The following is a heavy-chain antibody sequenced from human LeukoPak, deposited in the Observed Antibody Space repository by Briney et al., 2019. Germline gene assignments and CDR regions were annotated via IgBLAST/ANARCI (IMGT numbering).Heavy chain of an antibody. CDR1: GFTFSNYW. V-gene: IGHV3-7*01. Sequence: GGSLRLSCAASGFTFSNYWMSWVRQAPGKGLEWVANIKQDGSERYYVDSVKGRFTISRDNAKNSLYLQMNSLRAEDTAVYYCARQNLYDYSWGYHRYKPTYFDSWGLGTLVTVSS. CDR2: IKQDGSER. J-gene: IGHJ4*02. CDR3: ARQNLYDYSWGYHRYKPTYFDS. D-gene: IGHD3-16*02.